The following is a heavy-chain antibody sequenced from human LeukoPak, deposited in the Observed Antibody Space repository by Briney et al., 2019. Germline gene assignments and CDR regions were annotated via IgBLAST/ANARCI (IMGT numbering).Heavy chain of an antibody. V-gene: IGHV3-23*01. CDR2: ITGRST. J-gene: IGHJ4*02. CDR1: GFTFSNYA. Sequence: GGSLTLFCAACGFTFSNYAMIWVRQAPGKALEWVSSITGRSTYYTDSVKGRFTISRDISKNTLYVQMNSRRAEDTAVYYCAKVGGTSGWYFDYWGQGTLVTVSS. CDR3: AKVGGTSGWYFDY. D-gene: IGHD1-1*01.